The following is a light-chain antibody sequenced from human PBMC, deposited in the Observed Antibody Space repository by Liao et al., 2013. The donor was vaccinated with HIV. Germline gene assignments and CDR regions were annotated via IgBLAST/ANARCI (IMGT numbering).Light chain of an antibody. J-gene: IGLJ2*01. CDR3: QAWDRVSAL. CDR1: NIGSKS. CDR2: QDS. Sequence: SYVLAQPPSVSVAPGKTARITCGGNNIGSKSVHWYQQKPGQSPVLVIYQDSRRPLGIPERFSGSNSENTGTLTISGTQAVDEAVYYCQAWDRVSALFGGGTKLTVL. V-gene: IGLV3-21*01.